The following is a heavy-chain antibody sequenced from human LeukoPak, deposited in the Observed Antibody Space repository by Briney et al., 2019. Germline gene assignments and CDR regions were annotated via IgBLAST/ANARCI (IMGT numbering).Heavy chain of an antibody. V-gene: IGHV3-30*18. CDR2: ISYDGNNK. CDR1: GFTFSSYG. Sequence: PGGSLRLSCAASGFTFSSYGMHWVRQAPGKGLEWVAVISYDGNNKYYADSVKGRFTISRDNSKNTLYLQMNSLRAEDTAVYYCAKLISGDYPFDYWGQGTLVTVSS. J-gene: IGHJ4*02. CDR3: AKLISGDYPFDY. D-gene: IGHD4-17*01.